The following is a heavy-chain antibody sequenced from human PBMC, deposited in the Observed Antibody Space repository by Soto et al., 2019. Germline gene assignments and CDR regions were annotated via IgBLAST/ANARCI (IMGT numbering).Heavy chain of an antibody. V-gene: IGHV3-30*18. CDR1: GFTFSSYA. J-gene: IGHJ4*02. CDR3: AKRSPGTRYYFDY. CDR2: ISYDGSNK. Sequence: GGSLRLSCSASGFTFSSYAMHWVRQAPGKGLEWVAVISYDGSNKYYADSVKGRFTISRDNSKNTLYLQMNSLRAEDTAVYYCAKRSPGTRYYFDYWGQGTLVTVSS.